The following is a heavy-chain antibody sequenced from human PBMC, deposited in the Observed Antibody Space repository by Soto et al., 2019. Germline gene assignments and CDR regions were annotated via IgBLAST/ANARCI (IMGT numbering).Heavy chain of an antibody. J-gene: IGHJ6*03. CDR2: IKHSGST. CDR3: ARGRKPADWNDSGYYYLDV. Sequence: QVQLQQWGAGLLKPSETLSLTCAVYGGSFSGYYWSWIRQPPGKGLEWLGEIKHSGSTNYNPSLKSRLTISVDTSKNQFSLKPSSVTAADTAVYYCARGRKPADWNDSGYYYLDVWGKGTTVTVSS. CDR1: GGSFSGYY. V-gene: IGHV4-34*01. D-gene: IGHD1-1*01.